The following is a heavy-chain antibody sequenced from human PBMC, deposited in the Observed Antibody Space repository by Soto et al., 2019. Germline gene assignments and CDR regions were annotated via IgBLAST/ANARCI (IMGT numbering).Heavy chain of an antibody. CDR2: ISGGGGAT. CDR1: GFTFSNYA. J-gene: IGHJ4*02. D-gene: IGHD1-1*01. CDR3: AKSHTASFLNNHFDY. V-gene: IGHV3-23*01. Sequence: PGGSLRLSCAASGFTFSNYAMSWVRQVAGKGPEWVAVISGGGGATYYADSVKGRFTISRDNSKNTLFLQMNSPRADDTAVYFCAKSHTASFLNNHFDYWGLGTLVTVSS.